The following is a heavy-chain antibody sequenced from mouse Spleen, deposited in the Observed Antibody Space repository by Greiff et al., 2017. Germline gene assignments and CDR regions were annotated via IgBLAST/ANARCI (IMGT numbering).Heavy chain of an antibody. CDR1: GYSITSGYY. J-gene: IGHJ2*01. Sequence: ESGPGLVKPSQSLSLTCSVTGYSITSGYYWNWIRQFPGNKLEWMGYISYDGSNNYNPSLKNRISITRDTSKNQFFLKLNSVTTEDTATYYCAKGYLGPFDYWGQGTTLTVSS. CDR3: AKGYLGPFDY. D-gene: IGHD4-1*01. V-gene: IGHV3-6*01. CDR2: ISYDGSN.